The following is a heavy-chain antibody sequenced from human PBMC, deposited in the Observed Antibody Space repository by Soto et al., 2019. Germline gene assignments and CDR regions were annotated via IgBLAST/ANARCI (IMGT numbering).Heavy chain of an antibody. CDR2: INHSGST. D-gene: IGHD1-26*01. CDR1: GGSFSGYY. Sequence: QVQLQQWGAGLLKPSETLSLTCAVYGGSFSGYYWSWIRQPPGKGLEWIGEINHSGSTNYNPSLKSRVTISVDTSKNQFSLELSSVTAADTAVYYCARGVPGVHVGATDRRAFDIWGQGTMVTVSS. CDR3: ARGVPGVHVGATDRRAFDI. V-gene: IGHV4-34*01. J-gene: IGHJ3*02.